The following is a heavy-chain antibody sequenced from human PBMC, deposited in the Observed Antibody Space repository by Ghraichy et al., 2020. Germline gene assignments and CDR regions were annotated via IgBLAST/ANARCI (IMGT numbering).Heavy chain of an antibody. CDR3: ARIQGYCSGGSCYCSYYYGMDV. Sequence: SGPTLVKPTQTLTLTCTFSGFSLSTSGMCVSWIRQPPGKALEWLALIDWDDDKYYSTSLKTRLTISKDTSKNQVVLTMTNMDPVDTATYYCARIQGYCSGGSCYCSYYYGMDVWGQGTTVTVSS. D-gene: IGHD2-15*01. J-gene: IGHJ6*02. CDR1: GFSLSTSGMC. CDR2: IDWDDDK. V-gene: IGHV2-70*01.